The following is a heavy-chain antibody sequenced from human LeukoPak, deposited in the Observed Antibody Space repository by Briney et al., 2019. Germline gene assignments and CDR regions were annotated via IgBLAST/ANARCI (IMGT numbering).Heavy chain of an antibody. CDR2: I. V-gene: IGHV3-23*01. D-gene: IGHD3-10*01. CDR3: ARHLTMVRGFDY. J-gene: IGHJ4*02. Sequence: GGSLRLSCAASGFTFSSCAMSWVRQAPGKGLEWVSAIKGRFTISRDNAKNTLYLQMNSLRAEDTAVYYCARHLTMVRGFDYWGQGTLVTVSS. CDR1: GFTFSSCA.